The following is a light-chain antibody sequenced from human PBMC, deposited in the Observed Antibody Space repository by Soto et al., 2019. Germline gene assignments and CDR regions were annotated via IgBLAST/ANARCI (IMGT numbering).Light chain of an antibody. CDR2: SAS. J-gene: IGKJ1*01. CDR1: QSVSSD. Sequence: EIVMTQSPATLSVSPGERATLSCRASQSVSSDLAWYHQKPGQAPRLLIYSASTRATGIPARFSGSGSGTEFTLTINXXXXXDFAVYYCQQYNNXXXTFGXGT. V-gene: IGKV3-15*01. CDR3: QQYNNXXXT.